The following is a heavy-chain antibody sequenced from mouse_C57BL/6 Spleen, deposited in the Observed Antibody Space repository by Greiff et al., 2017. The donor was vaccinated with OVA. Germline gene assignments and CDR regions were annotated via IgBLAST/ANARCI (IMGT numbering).Heavy chain of an antibody. CDR3: ARIDGTTVGLDY. J-gene: IGHJ2*01. Sequence: QVTLKESGPGILQPSQTLSLTCYFSGFSLSTFGMGVGWIRQPSGQGLEWLAHIWWDDAKYYNPALKSRLTISKETSKNQVFLKIAKVDTADTATYYCARIDGTTVGLDYWGQGTTLTVSS. V-gene: IGHV8-8*01. CDR1: GFSLSTFGMG. D-gene: IGHD1-1*01. CDR2: IWWDDAK.